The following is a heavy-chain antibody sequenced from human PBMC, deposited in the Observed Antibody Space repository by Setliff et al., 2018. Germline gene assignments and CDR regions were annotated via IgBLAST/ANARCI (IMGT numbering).Heavy chain of an antibody. D-gene: IGHD2-21*02. V-gene: IGHV4-34*01. CDR3: ARGFDVCGGGACYTDGPYYFDY. CDR1: GESFSGHY. Sequence: ETLSLTCAVYGESFSGHYWSWIRQPPGKGLEWIGEINHSGSTNYNPSLKSRVTISVDTSKNQFSLQLSSVAAADTAVYYCARGFDVCGGGACYTDGPYYFDYWGLGTLVTVS. CDR2: INHSGST. J-gene: IGHJ4*02.